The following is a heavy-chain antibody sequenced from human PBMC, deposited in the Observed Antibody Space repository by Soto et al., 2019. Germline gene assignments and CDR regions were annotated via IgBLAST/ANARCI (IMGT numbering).Heavy chain of an antibody. Sequence: ASVKVSCKASGYTFTSYYMHWVRQAPGQGLEWMGIINPSGGSTSYAQKFQGRATMTRDTSTSTVYMELSSLRSEDTAVYYCARDLDYYDSSPAPYYYGMDVWGQGTTVTVSS. CDR2: INPSGGST. V-gene: IGHV1-46*01. D-gene: IGHD3-22*01. CDR3: ARDLDYYDSSPAPYYYGMDV. J-gene: IGHJ6*02. CDR1: GYTFTSYY.